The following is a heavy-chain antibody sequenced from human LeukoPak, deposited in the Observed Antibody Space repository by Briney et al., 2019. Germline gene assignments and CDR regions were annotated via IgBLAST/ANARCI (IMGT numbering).Heavy chain of an antibody. CDR2: IYYNGIT. V-gene: IGHV4-39*01. Sequence: SETLSLNCTVSGGSISSGRYYWGWIRQPPGKGLEWIGIIYYNGITYYNPPLKSRVIVSVDTSRNQFSLKLTSVTAADTAVYYCARYGKNTKTFDPWGQGTLVTVSS. J-gene: IGHJ5*02. D-gene: IGHD2-8*01. CDR3: ARYGKNTKTFDP. CDR1: GGSISSGRYY.